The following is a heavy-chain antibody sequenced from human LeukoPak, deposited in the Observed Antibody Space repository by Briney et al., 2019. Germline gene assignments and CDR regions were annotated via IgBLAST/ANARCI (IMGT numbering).Heavy chain of an antibody. CDR2: ISSSGSTI. J-gene: IGHJ3*02. Sequence: PGGSLRLSCAASGFTFSDYYMSWIRQAPGKGLEWVSYISSSGSTIYYADSVKGRFTISRDNAKNSLYLQMNSLRAEDTAVYYCARGDIVVVVAATHAFDIWGQGTMVTVSS. D-gene: IGHD2-15*01. V-gene: IGHV3-11*01. CDR3: ARGDIVVVVAATHAFDI. CDR1: GFTFSDYY.